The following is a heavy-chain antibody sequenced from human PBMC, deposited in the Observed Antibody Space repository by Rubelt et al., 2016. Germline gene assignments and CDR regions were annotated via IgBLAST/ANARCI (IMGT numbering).Heavy chain of an antibody. V-gene: IGHV4-34*01. CDR1: GGSFSGYY. CDR2: IGHSGTT. D-gene: IGHD2-2*01. Sequence: QVQLQQWGAGLLKPSETLSLTCAVYGGSFSGYYWSWIRQPPGKGLEWIGEIGHSGTTNYNPSLKERVIMSVNTPKNQFFRKFSCLTDADTVVYYCARKRRVVVPAAVRDRDAFDVWGQGTMVTVSS. J-gene: IGHJ3*01. CDR3: ARKRRVVVPAAVRDRDAFDV.